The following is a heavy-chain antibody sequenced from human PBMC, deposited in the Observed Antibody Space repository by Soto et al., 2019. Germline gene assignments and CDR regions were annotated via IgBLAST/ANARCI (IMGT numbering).Heavy chain of an antibody. CDR2: ISSSGSTI. CDR3: ARNVEMATGAERYNWFDP. D-gene: IGHD5-12*01. J-gene: IGHJ5*02. Sequence: PGGSLRLSCAASGFTFSSYSMNWVRQAPGKGLEWVSSISSSGSTIYYADSVKGRFTISRDNAKNSLYLQMNSLRAEDTAVYYCARNVEMATGAERYNWFDPWGQGTLVTSPQ. CDR1: GFTFSSYS. V-gene: IGHV3-48*04.